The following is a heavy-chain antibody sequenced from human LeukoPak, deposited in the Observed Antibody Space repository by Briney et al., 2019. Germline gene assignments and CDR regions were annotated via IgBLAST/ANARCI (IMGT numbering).Heavy chain of an antibody. CDR2: IYPGDSDT. D-gene: IGHD3-10*01. CDR1: GYSFTSYW. V-gene: IGHV5-51*01. J-gene: IGHJ5*02. CDR3: ARVIWSGELFGWFDP. Sequence: GESLKISCKGSGYSFTSYWIGWVRQMPGKGLEWMGIIYPGDSDTRYSPSFQGQVTISADKSISTAYLQWSSLKASDTAMYYCARVIWSGELFGWFDPWGQGTLVTVSS.